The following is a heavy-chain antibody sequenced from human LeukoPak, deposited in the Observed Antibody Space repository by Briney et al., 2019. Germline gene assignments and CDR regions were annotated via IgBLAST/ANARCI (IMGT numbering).Heavy chain of an antibody. V-gene: IGHV3-66*01. CDR2: IYSGGSI. J-gene: IGHJ3*02. D-gene: IGHD2/OR15-2a*01. Sequence: GGSLRLSCAASGFTVSSNYMTWVRQAPGKGLEWVSVIYSGGSINYADSVKGRFTISRDNSKNTLYLQMNSLTAEDTAVYYCARDSIGGRGVFDIWGQGTMVTVSS. CDR1: GFTVSSNY. CDR3: ARDSIGGRGVFDI.